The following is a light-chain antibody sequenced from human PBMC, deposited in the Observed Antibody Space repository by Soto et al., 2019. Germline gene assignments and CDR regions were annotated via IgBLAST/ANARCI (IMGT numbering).Light chain of an antibody. V-gene: IGLV2-14*03. J-gene: IGLJ7*01. CDR1: SSDVGRYNY. CDR2: DVS. Sequence: QSVLTQPASVSGSPGQSITISCTGTSSDVGRYNYVSWHQQHPGKAPKLLIFDVSNRPSGVSDRFSGSKSGNTASLTISGLQAEDEADYYCTSYTTGTTGVFGGGTQLTVL. CDR3: TSYTTGTTGV.